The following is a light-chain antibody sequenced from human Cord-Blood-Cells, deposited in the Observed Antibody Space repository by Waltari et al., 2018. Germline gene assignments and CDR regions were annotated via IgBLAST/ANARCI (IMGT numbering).Light chain of an antibody. V-gene: IGLV2-11*01. CDR2: DVS. CDR3: CSYAGSYTGV. Sequence: QSALTQPRSVSGSPGQSVTISCTGTSSDVGGYNYVSWYQQHPGKAPKLMIYDVSKRPAGVPVRFAGSKSGNAASLTISGLRAEDEADYYCCSYAGSYTGVFGGGTKLTVL. CDR1: SSDVGGYNY. J-gene: IGLJ2*01.